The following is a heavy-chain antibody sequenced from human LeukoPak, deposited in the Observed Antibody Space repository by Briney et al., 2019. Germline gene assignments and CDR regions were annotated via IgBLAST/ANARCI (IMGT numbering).Heavy chain of an antibody. CDR1: GGTFSSYA. CDR2: IIPIFGTA. D-gene: IGHD3-22*01. Sequence: SVKVSSKASGGTFSSYAISWVRQAPGQGLEWMGGIIPIFGTANYAQKFQGRVTITADESTSTAYMELSSLRSEDTAVYYCARKTYYYDSSGPGHWFEPWGQGTLVTVSS. J-gene: IGHJ5*02. V-gene: IGHV1-69*13. CDR3: ARKTYYYDSSGPGHWFEP.